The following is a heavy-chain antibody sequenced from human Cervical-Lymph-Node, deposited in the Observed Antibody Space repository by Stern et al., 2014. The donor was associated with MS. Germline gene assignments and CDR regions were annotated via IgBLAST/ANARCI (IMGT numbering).Heavy chain of an antibody. Sequence: VQLVESGGGVVQPGRSRRLSCAASGFSFSDYGMHWVRQAPGTGVEWVAVMSYDGRQTYYADSVKGRFTISRDNSKNTLYLQMNSLRGDDTALYYCAKDLGGDHWFDLWGQGTLVTVSS. V-gene: IGHV3-30*18. J-gene: IGHJ5*02. CDR1: GFSFSDYG. CDR3: AKDLGGDHWFDL. D-gene: IGHD2-21*02. CDR2: MSYDGRQT.